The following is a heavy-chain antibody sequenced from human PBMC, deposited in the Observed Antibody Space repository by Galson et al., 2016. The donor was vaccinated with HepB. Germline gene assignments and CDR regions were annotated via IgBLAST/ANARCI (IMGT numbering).Heavy chain of an antibody. D-gene: IGHD2-15*01. CDR3: ARDTVVMVVAALVFDI. CDR2: ISYDGNNK. V-gene: IGHV3-30-3*01. Sequence: SLRLSCAASGFTFSSYAMHWVRQAPGKGLEWVTIISYDGNNKYYADSVEGRFTISRDNAKNSLYLQMNSLRAEDTAVYYCARDTVVMVVAALVFDIWGQGTMVTVSS. CDR1: GFTFSSYA. J-gene: IGHJ3*02.